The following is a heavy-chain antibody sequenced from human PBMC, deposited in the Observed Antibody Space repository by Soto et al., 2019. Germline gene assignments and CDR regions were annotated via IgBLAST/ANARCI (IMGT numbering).Heavy chain of an antibody. CDR3: ARLAGLSTISYYVDC. J-gene: IGHJ4*02. D-gene: IGHD2-21*02. V-gene: IGHV4-39*01. CDR1: GDSINSDNYY. CDR2: IYYRGNT. Sequence: QLQLQESGPGLVKPSETLSLTCSVSGDSINSDNYYWGWIRQPPGKGLEWVGSIYYRGNTYYNPSLKTRGTISLDQAKSQFSLKLNSVTAAELAVYFCARLAGLSTISYYVDCWGQGTLVTVSS.